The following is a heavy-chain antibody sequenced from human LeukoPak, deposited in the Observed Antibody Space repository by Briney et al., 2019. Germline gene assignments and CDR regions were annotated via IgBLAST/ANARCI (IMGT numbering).Heavy chain of an antibody. CDR3: AKVRPPPGSGWYGGDDY. Sequence: GGSLRLSCTASGFTFRNYVMSWVRQAPGKGLEWVSSIRSSGDDTSSADSVKGRFTIFRDNSKSTLYLQMNSLRAEDMAIYYCAKVRPPPGSGWYGGDDYWGQGTLVTVSP. CDR1: GFTFRNYV. V-gene: IGHV3-23*01. D-gene: IGHD6-19*01. CDR2: IRSSGDDT. J-gene: IGHJ4*02.